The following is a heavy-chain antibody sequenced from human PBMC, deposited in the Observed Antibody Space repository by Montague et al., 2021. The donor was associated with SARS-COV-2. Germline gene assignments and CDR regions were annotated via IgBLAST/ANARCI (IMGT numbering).Heavy chain of an antibody. J-gene: IGHJ5*02. CDR1: GASISSSSYY. V-gene: IGHV4-39*01. CDR2: IYYSGST. CDR3: ARAMGAIVEFDR. D-gene: IGHD3-16*02. Sequence: ETLSLTCTVSGASISSSSYYWSWIRQPPGKGLEWIGSIYYSGSTDYSPSLKSRVTISADTSKNQFSLKLNYVAAADTALYYCARAMGAIVEFDRWGQGTLVSVSS.